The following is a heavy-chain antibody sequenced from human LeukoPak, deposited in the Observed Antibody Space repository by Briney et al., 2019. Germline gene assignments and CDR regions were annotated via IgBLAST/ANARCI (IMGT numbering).Heavy chain of an antibody. Sequence: GASVKVSCKASGYTFTGYYMHWVRQAPGQGLEWMGWINPNSGGTNYAQNFQGRVTMTRDTSIPTAYMELSSLRSADTAVYYCARVGQQLDSFDYWGQGTLVTVSS. CDR2: INPNSGGT. J-gene: IGHJ4*02. V-gene: IGHV1-2*02. CDR3: ARVGQQLDSFDY. D-gene: IGHD6-13*01. CDR1: GYTFTGYY.